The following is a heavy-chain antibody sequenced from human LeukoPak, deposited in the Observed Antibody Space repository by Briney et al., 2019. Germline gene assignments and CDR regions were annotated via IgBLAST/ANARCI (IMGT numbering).Heavy chain of an antibody. J-gene: IGHJ4*02. D-gene: IGHD1-20*01. CDR2: ITSSSSSN. Sequence: GGSLRLSCAASGFTFNDYNMNWVRQAPGKGLVWISYITSSSSSNSYADSVKGRFTISRDNSKNTLYLQMNSLRAEDTAVYYCAKVPGYNWNYWGQGTLVTVSS. CDR3: AKVPGYNWNY. CDR1: GFTFNDYN. V-gene: IGHV3-48*01.